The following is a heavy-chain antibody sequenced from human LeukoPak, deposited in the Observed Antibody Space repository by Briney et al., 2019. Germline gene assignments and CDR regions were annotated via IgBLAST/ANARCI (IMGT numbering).Heavy chain of an antibody. J-gene: IGHJ4*02. V-gene: IGHV3-23*01. Sequence: GGSLRLSCAASGFTFSSYAMSWVRQAPGKGLEWVSGISASGGLTYYADSVKGRFTISRDNSKNTLHLQMNSLRDDDTAVYYCAKGGSSWSEFDYWGQGTLVTVSS. CDR3: AKGGSSWSEFDY. CDR1: GFTFSSYA. D-gene: IGHD6-13*01. CDR2: ISASGGLT.